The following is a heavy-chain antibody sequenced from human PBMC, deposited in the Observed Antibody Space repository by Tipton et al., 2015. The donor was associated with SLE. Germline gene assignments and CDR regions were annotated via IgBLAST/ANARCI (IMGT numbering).Heavy chain of an antibody. V-gene: IGHV4-61*09. CDR2: IYTSGST. D-gene: IGHD2-15*01. CDR3: AREDCSGGSCYSFDS. CDR1: GDSISSGSYF. J-gene: IGHJ4*02. Sequence: TLSLTCTVSGDSISSGSYFWNWFRQPAGKGLEWIGQIYTSGSTNYNSSLKSRVTISLDTSKNQFSLQLTSVTAADTAVYYCAREDCSGGSCYSFDSWGQGTLVTVSS.